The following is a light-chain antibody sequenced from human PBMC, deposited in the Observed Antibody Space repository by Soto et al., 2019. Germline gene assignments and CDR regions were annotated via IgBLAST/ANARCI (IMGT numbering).Light chain of an antibody. Sequence: QMNQSPSTLPSSKGDRVTITCRASQTIDSWLAWYQQRPGKPPNLLIYKASTLASGVPSRFSGSGSGTEFTLTINSLQPDDFATYYCQQYHIYSGTFGQGTNVDIK. J-gene: IGKJ1*01. CDR3: QQYHIYSGT. CDR1: QTIDSW. CDR2: KAS. V-gene: IGKV1-5*03.